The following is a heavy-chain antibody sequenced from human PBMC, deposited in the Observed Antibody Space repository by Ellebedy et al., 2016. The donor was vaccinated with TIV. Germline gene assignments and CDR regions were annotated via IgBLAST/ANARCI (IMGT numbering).Heavy chain of an antibody. Sequence: GGSLRLSCGASGFSFRSYWMSWVRQAPGKGLEWVANIKQDGSEKYYVDSVKGRFTISRDNAKNSLYRHLNSLRAEDTAMYYCATDGSYGDYLSPTHAFVIWGQGTMVTVSS. CDR2: IKQDGSEK. D-gene: IGHD4-17*01. J-gene: IGHJ3*02. V-gene: IGHV3-7*01. CDR3: ATDGSYGDYLSPTHAFVI. CDR1: GFSFRSYW.